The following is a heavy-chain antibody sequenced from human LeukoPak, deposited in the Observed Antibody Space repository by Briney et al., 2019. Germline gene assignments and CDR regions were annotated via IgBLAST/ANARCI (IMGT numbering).Heavy chain of an antibody. V-gene: IGHV3-30*18. CDR1: GFTFSTQC. Sequence: GGSLRLSCAASGFTFSTQCMRSARQAPGKGLEWVAVVSYDGSSIYYTDSVTGRFTISRDNSKNTLYLQMNSLRAEDTAVYYCAKDCGGGCYGEFDSWGQGTLVTVSS. J-gene: IGHJ4*02. D-gene: IGHD2-21*02. CDR2: VSYDGSSI. CDR3: AKDCGGGCYGEFDS.